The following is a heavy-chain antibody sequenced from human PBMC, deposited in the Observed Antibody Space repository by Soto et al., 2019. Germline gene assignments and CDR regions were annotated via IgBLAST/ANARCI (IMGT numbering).Heavy chain of an antibody. CDR2: ISGSGGST. J-gene: IGHJ6*02. D-gene: IGHD3-3*01. CDR1: GFTFSSYA. CDR3: AKLITIFGYYYYGMDV. Sequence: GGSLRLSCAASGFTFSSYAMSWVRQAPGKGLEWVSAISGSGGSTYYADSVKGRFTISRDNSKNTLYLQMNSLRAEDTAVYYCAKLITIFGYYYYGMDVWGQGTTVTVSS. V-gene: IGHV3-23*01.